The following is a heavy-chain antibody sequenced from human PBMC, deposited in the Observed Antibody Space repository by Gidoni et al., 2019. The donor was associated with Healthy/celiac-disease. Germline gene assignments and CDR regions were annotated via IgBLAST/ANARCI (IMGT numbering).Heavy chain of an antibody. CDR3: ARAAVPAAMVPDY. CDR2: IKQDGSEK. J-gene: IGHJ4*02. D-gene: IGHD2-2*01. CDR1: GFTFSSYW. V-gene: IGHV3-7*01. Sequence: EVQLVESGGGLVQPGGSLRLSCAASGFTFSSYWMSGVRQAPGKGLEWVANIKQDGSEKYYVDSVKGRLTISRDNAKNSLYLQMNSLRAEDTAVYYCARAAVPAAMVPDYWGQGTLVTVSS.